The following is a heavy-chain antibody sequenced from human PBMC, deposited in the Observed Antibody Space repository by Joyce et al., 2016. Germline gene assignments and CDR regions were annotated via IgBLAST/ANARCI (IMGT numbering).Heavy chain of an antibody. D-gene: IGHD5-12*01. Sequence: EVQLVESGGGLVKPGESLRLSCAASGLAFSIYAMNWVRQTAGKGLEWVSSISSGSEYIYYADSVQCRFTISRDNGKKSLYLEMNRLRGEDTAVYYCASLRGGNDYDYWGQGTLVTVSP. J-gene: IGHJ4*02. V-gene: IGHV3-21*01. CDR2: ISSGSEYI. CDR1: GLAFSIYA. CDR3: ASLRGGNDYDY.